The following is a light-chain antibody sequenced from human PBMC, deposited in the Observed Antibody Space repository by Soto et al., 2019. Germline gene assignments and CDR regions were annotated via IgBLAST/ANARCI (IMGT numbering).Light chain of an antibody. CDR3: SSYINSITFVV. CDR2: EVS. J-gene: IGLJ2*01. Sequence: QSVLTQPASVSGSPGQSITISCTGTRSDVGDYNYVSWYQHHPGKAPKLLIYEVSNRPSGVSSRFSGSKSGNTASLTISGLQAEDEADYYCSSYINSITFVVFGGGTKVTVL. CDR1: RSDVGDYNY. V-gene: IGLV2-14*01.